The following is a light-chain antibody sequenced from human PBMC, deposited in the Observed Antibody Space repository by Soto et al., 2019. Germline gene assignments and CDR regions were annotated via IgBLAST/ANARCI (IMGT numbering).Light chain of an antibody. V-gene: IGKV1-5*03. CDR2: KAS. J-gene: IGKJ4*01. CDR3: LQYNHYPLT. CDR1: QSISMW. Sequence: DIQMTQSPSTLSASVGDSVTITCRASQSISMWLAWYQQKPGKAPNLLIYKASSLEGGVPSRFSGSASATEFTLTISSLQPDDFATYFCLQYNHYPLTFGGGTRVEIK.